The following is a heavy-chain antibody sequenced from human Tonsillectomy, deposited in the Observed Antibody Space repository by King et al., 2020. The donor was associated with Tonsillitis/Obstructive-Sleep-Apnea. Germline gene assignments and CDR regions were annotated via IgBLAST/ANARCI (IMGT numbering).Heavy chain of an antibody. CDR1: GYTFTRFY. Sequence: VQLVESGAEVRKPGASVKVSCKASGYTFTRFYIHWVRQARGQGLEWMGIINPSSGSTTYAQKFQGRVTMTRETSTSTVYMELSSLRSEDTAVYYCARDDVVARYLDSWGQGTLVTVSS. CDR3: ARDDVVARYLDS. D-gene: IGHD5-12*01. J-gene: IGHJ4*02. V-gene: IGHV1-46*01. CDR2: INPSSGST.